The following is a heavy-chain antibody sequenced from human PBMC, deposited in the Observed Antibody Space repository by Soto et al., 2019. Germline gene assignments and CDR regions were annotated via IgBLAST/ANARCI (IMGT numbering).Heavy chain of an antibody. D-gene: IGHD2-15*01. CDR3: ARLSLEDIVVVVAAAWFDP. Sequence: GESLKISCKGSGYSFTSYWIGWVRQMPGKGLDWMGIIYPGDSDTRYSPSFQGQVTISADKSISTAYLQWSSLKASDTAMYYCARLSLEDIVVVVAAAWFDPWGQGTLVTVSS. CDR1: GYSFTSYW. J-gene: IGHJ5*02. CDR2: IYPGDSDT. V-gene: IGHV5-51*01.